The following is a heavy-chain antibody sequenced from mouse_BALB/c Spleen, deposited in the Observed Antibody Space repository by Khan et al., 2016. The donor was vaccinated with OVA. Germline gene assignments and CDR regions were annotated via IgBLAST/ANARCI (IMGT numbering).Heavy chain of an antibody. J-gene: IGHJ3*01. CDR2: IYPGNGDT. CDR1: GYSFTSYW. Sequence: VQLKQSGTVLARPGASVKMSCKASGYSFTSYWMHWVKQRPGQGLEWIGTIYPGNGDTSYNQKFKGKAKLTAVTSASTAYMELSSLTNEDSAVYYCTRGGYDVRPWFAYWGQGTLVTVSA. V-gene: IGHV1-5*01. D-gene: IGHD2-2*01. CDR3: TRGGYDVRPWFAY.